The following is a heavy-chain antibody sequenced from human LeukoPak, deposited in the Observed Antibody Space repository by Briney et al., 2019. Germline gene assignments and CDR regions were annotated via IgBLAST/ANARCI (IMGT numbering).Heavy chain of an antibody. Sequence: SETLSLTCAVYGGSFSGYYWSWIRQPPGKGLEWIGEINHSGSTNYNPSLKSRVTISVDTSKNQFSLKLSSVTAADTAVYYCARHYRSGSAHYYDSGIIDYWGQGTLVTVSS. J-gene: IGHJ4*02. V-gene: IGHV4-34*01. CDR3: ARHYRSGSAHYYDSGIIDY. CDR1: GGSFSGYY. D-gene: IGHD3-10*01. CDR2: INHSGST.